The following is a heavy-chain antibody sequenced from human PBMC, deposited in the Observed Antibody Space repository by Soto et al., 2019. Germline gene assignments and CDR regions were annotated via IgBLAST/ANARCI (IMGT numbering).Heavy chain of an antibody. J-gene: IGHJ4*02. CDR2: ISYDGSLQ. Sequence: QAQLVESGGGVVQPGRSLRLSCAASGFAFSSYGMHWVRQAPGTGLEWVAVISYDGSLQHYADSVKGRFTISRDNSKNMVLLKMSSLRAEDTAVYYCVSDRGYGHASAPYSWGQGTLVSVSS. CDR1: GFAFSSYG. CDR3: VSDRGYGHASAPYS. D-gene: IGHD5-18*01. V-gene: IGHV3-30*03.